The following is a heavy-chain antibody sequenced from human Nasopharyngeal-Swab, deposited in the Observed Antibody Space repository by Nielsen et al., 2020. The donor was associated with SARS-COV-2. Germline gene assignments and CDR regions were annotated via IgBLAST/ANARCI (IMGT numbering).Heavy chain of an antibody. J-gene: IGHJ4*02. CDR1: GFTFDDYG. Sequence: GESLKISCAASGFTFDDYGMSWVRQAPGKGLEWVSGINWNGGSTGYADSVKGRFTISRDNAKNSLYLQMNSLRAEDTALYYCARDGGYCSSTSCYGGFDYWGQGTLVPSPQ. CDR2: INWNGGST. V-gene: IGHV3-20*04. D-gene: IGHD2-2*01. CDR3: ARDGGYCSSTSCYGGFDY.